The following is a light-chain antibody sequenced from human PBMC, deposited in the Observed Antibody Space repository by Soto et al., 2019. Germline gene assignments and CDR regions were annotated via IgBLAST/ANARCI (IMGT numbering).Light chain of an antibody. Sequence: EIVLTQSPGTLSLSPGGRATFSCRASQSVSSSYLAWYQQKPGQAPRLLIYGASTRAAGIPDRFSGSGSGTDFTLNISRLEPEDFAVYNCQQHSTSPRVTVGQETRLEI. CDR3: QQHSTSPRVT. V-gene: IGKV3-20*01. CDR2: GAS. J-gene: IGKJ5*01. CDR1: QSVSSSY.